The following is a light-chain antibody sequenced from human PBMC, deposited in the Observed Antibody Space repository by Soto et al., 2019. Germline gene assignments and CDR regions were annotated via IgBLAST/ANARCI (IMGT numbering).Light chain of an antibody. J-gene: IGKJ1*01. CDR2: AAS. Sequence: IPMTQSPSSLCASVGDRVTITCRASQGISNYLAWYQQKPEKVPKLLLYAASTLQSAVPSRFSGSGSGTDFTRTISSLQPEDVATYYCQKYNSAPPTWTFGQGTKVDIK. CDR1: QGISNY. V-gene: IGKV1-27*01. CDR3: QKYNSAPPTWT.